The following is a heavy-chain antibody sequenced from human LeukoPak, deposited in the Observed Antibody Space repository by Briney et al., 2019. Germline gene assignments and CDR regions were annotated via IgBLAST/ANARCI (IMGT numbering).Heavy chain of an antibody. CDR2: INSDESST. CDR3: ARDGHYGDLDY. D-gene: IGHD4-17*01. CDR1: GFTFSSYW. J-gene: IGHJ4*02. V-gene: IGHV3-74*01. Sequence: GGSLRLSCAASGFTFSSYWMHWVRQAPGKGLVCVSRINSDESSTSYADSVKGRFTISGDNAMNTLYLQMNSLRAEDTAVYYCARDGHYGDLDYWGQGTLVTVSS.